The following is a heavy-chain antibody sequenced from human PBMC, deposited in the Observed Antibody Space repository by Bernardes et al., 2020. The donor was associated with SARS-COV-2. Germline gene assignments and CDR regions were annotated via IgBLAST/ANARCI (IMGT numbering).Heavy chain of an antibody. V-gene: IGHV3-23*01. J-gene: IGHJ4*02. CDR1: GFTFSSYA. CDR2: ISGSVWTT. D-gene: IGHD3-3*01. CDR3: AKFLAGSSPHRTGAVTYFDY. Sequence: GSLRLSCAASGFTFSSYAMSWVRQAPGKGPEWVSSISGSVWTTFYADSVKGRFTISRDNSKNTLYLQMNSLRAEDTAVYYCAKFLAGSSPHRTGAVTYFDYWGQRTLVTVSS.